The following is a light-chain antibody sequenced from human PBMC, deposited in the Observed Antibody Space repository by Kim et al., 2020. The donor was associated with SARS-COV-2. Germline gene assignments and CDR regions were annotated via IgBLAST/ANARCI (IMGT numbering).Light chain of an antibody. Sequence: SYELTQPPSVSVAPGKTARITCGGNNIGGKDVHWYQQRPGQAPVLVIYYDTDRPSGIPERFSGSNSGNTATLTISRVEAGDEADYYCQVWDSSSDHAVFG. V-gene: IGLV3-21*04. J-gene: IGLJ2*01. CDR1: NIGGKD. CDR2: YDT. CDR3: QVWDSSSDHAV.